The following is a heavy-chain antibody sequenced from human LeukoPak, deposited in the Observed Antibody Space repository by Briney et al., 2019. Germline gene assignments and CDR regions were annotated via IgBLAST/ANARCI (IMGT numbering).Heavy chain of an antibody. Sequence: GGSLRLSCAASGFTFSSYAMSWVRQAPGKGLEWVSAISGSGGSTYYADSVKGRFTISRDNSKNTLYLQMNSLRAEDTAVYYCVTYKSYSGYDPRLFDYWGQGTLVTVSS. CDR2: ISGSGGST. CDR1: GFTFSSYA. D-gene: IGHD5-12*01. V-gene: IGHV3-23*01. J-gene: IGHJ4*02. CDR3: VTYKSYSGYDPRLFDY.